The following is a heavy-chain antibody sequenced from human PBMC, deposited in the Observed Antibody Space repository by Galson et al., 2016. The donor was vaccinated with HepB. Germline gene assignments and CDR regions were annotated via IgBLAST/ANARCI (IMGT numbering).Heavy chain of an antibody. Sequence: ETLSLTCAVSGASINSGNWWSWVRQPPGKGLEWIGEVHHSGSANYSPSLKSRVTLSVDQSRNQFSLKLDSVTAADTAVYFCAYSTGWYRFDYWGQGTLVTVSS. J-gene: IGHJ4*02. V-gene: IGHV4-4*01. D-gene: IGHD6-19*01. CDR3: AYSTGWYRFDY. CDR1: GASINSGNW. CDR2: VHHSGSA.